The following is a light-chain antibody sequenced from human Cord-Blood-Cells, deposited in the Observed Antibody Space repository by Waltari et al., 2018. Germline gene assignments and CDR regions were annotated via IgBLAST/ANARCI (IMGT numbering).Light chain of an antibody. CDR3: QQYGSSPRVT. Sequence: EIVLTQSPGTLSLSPGERATLSCRASQSVSSSYLAWYQQKPGQAPRRLIYGASSRATGIPDRCSGSGAGTDFTLTISRLEPEDFAVYYCQQYGSSPRVTFGPGTKVDIK. J-gene: IGKJ3*01. CDR1: QSVSSSY. V-gene: IGKV3-20*01. CDR2: GAS.